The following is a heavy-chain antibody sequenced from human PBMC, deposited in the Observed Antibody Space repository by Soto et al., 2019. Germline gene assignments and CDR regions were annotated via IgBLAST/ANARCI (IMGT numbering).Heavy chain of an antibody. V-gene: IGHV4-59*12. D-gene: IGHD3-3*01. J-gene: IGHJ6*02. CDR3: ASGHLLRFLEWFHYYYYGMDV. CDR2: IYQSGST. CDR1: GGSISNYY. Sequence: SETLSLTCTVSGGSISNYYWSWIRLPPGKGPEWIGYIYQSGSTNYNPSLKSRVTISVDTSKNQFSLKLSSVTAADTAVYYCASGHLLRFLEWFHYYYYGMDVWGQGTTVTVS.